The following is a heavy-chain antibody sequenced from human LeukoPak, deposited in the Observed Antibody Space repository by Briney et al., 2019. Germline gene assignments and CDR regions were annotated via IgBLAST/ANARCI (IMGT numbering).Heavy chain of an antibody. D-gene: IGHD3-22*01. CDR2: FDPEDGET. Sequence: ASVKVSCKVSGYTLTELSMHWVRQAPGKGPEWMGGFDPEDGETIYAQKFQGRVTMTEDTSTDTAYMELSSLRSEDTAVYYCATVPQYYDSLLDYYFDYWGQGTLVTVSS. CDR3: ATVPQYYDSLLDYYFDY. J-gene: IGHJ4*02. V-gene: IGHV1-24*01. CDR1: GYTLTELS.